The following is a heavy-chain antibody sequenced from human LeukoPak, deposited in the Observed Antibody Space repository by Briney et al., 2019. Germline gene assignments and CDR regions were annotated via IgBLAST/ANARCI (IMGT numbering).Heavy chain of an antibody. J-gene: IGHJ4*02. CDR2: INWNGANT. D-gene: IGHD6-19*01. CDR3: ARGQAGPFEY. V-gene: IGHV3-20*03. CDR1: GLIFNDYG. Sequence: PGGSLRLSFAASGLIFNDYGMSWVREAPGKGLEGVSGINWNGANTNYAGSVKGRFTISRDNARNSLYLQVNSLRAEDTAVYYCARGQAGPFEYWGQGALVAVSS.